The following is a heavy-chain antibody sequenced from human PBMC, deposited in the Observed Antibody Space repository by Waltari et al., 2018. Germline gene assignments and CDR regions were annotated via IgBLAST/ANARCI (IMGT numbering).Heavy chain of an antibody. J-gene: IGHJ5*02. CDR2: IYHSGST. D-gene: IGHD1-7*01. Sequence: QVQLQESGPGLVKPSETLSLTCAVSGYSISSGYYWGWIRQPPGKGLEWIGSIYHSGSTYYNPSLKSRVTISVDTSKNQFSLKLSSVTAADTAVYYCARKEYNWNFVDPWGQGTLVTVSS. V-gene: IGHV4-38-2*01. CDR1: GYSISSGYY. CDR3: ARKEYNWNFVDP.